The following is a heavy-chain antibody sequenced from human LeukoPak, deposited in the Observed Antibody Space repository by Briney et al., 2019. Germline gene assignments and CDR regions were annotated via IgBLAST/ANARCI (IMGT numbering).Heavy chain of an antibody. V-gene: IGHV3-23*01. CDR1: GFAFSSYG. CDR3: AKGGSGSYFRISDY. CDR2: ISGSGGNT. D-gene: IGHD1-26*01. Sequence: GGSLRLSCAASGFAFSSYGMSWVRQAPGKRLEWVSAISGSGGNTYYADSVKGRFTISRDNSKNTLYLQMNSLRAEDTAVYYCAKGGSGSYFRISDYWGQGTLVTVSS. J-gene: IGHJ4*02.